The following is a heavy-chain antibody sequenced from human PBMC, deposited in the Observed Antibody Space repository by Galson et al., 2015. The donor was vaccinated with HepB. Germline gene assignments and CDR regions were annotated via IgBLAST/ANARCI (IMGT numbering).Heavy chain of an antibody. Sequence: SETLSLTCAVSGYSISSGYYWGWIRQPPGKGLEWIGSIYHSGSTYYNPSLKSRVTISVDTSKNQFSLKLSSVTAADTAVYYCARESSSWPPRGFDYWGQGTLVTVSS. CDR3: ARESSSWPPRGFDY. V-gene: IGHV4-38-2*02. J-gene: IGHJ4*02. D-gene: IGHD6-13*01. CDR2: IYHSGST. CDR1: GYSISSGYY.